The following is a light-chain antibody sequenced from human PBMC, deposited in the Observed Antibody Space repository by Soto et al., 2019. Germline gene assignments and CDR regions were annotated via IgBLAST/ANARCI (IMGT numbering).Light chain of an antibody. Sequence: EIVLTQSPGTLSLSPGERATLSCRASESVRSSYLAWYQQKPGQAPRLLIYGASTRATGIPDRFTGSGSGTDFTLTISSLQPEDFATYYCQQANSFPRTFGQGTKVDIK. CDR2: GAS. CDR1: ESVRSSY. V-gene: IGKV3-20*01. CDR3: QQANSFPRT. J-gene: IGKJ1*01.